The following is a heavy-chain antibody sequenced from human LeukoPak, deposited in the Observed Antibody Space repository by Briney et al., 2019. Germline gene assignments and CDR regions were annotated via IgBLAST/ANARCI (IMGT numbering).Heavy chain of an antibody. CDR1: GFTFSSYG. CDR2: ISYDGSNK. V-gene: IGHV3-30*18. D-gene: IGHD6-13*01. CDR3: ANGSWYHRSALGY. J-gene: IGHJ4*02. Sequence: GGSLRLSCAASGFTFSSYGMHWVRQAPGKGLEWVAVISYDGSNKYYVDSVKGRFTISRDNSKNTLYLQMNSLRAEDTAVYYCANGSWYHRSALGYWGQGTLVAVSS.